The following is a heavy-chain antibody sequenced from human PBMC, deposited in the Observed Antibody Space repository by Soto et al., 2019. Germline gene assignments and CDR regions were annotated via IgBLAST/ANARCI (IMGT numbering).Heavy chain of an antibody. V-gene: IGHV1-46*01. D-gene: IGHD3-3*01. Sequence: ASVKVSCKASGYTFTNYYMHWVRQAPGQGFEWMGIINPSGGTTTYAQKFQVRVTMTRDTSTSTVYMELSSLRSEDTGVYYCARETRITIFGVVTRNFDYWGQGTLVTVSS. J-gene: IGHJ4*02. CDR1: GYTFTNYY. CDR2: INPSGGTT. CDR3: ARETRITIFGVVTRNFDY.